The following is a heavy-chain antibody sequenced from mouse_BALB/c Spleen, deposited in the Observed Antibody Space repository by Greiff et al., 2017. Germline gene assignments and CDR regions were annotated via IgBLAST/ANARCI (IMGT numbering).Heavy chain of an antibody. Sequence: QVQLQQSGPELVKPGASVRISCKASGYTFTSYYIHWVKQRPGQGLEWIGWIYPGNVNTKYNEKFKGKATLTADKSSSTAYMQLSSLTSEDSAVYFCARGGYYYGSSYDYYAMDYWGQGTSVTVSS. V-gene: IGHV1S56*01. D-gene: IGHD1-1*01. J-gene: IGHJ4*01. CDR2: IYPGNVNT. CDR1: GYTFTSYY. CDR3: ARGGYYYGSSYDYYAMDY.